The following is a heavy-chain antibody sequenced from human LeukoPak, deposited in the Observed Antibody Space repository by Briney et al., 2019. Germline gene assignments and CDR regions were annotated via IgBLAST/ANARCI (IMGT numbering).Heavy chain of an antibody. CDR2: INPSGGST. J-gene: IGHJ3*02. Sequence: ASVKVSCKASGYTFTSYYMHWVRQAPGQGLVWMGIINPSGGSTSYAQKFQGRATMTRDTSTSTVYMELSSLRSEDTAVYYCARKHLMGRDGYNRYAFDIWGQGTMVTVSS. CDR3: ARKHLMGRDGYNRYAFDI. CDR1: GYTFTSYY. V-gene: IGHV1-46*01. D-gene: IGHD5-24*01.